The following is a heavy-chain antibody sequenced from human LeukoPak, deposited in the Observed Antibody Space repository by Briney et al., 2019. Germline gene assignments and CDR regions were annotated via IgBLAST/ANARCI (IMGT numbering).Heavy chain of an antibody. V-gene: IGHV3-23*01. CDR2: IIGGGGST. Sequence: GGTLLLSCAASGFPFISHGMSWVRQAPGKGLEWVSGIIGGGGSTYYADSVKGRFTISGDNSRNTLFLQMNSLRAEDTAVYYCAHGAMYQLDYWGQGTLVTVSS. CDR1: GFPFISHG. D-gene: IGHD2-2*01. CDR3: AHGAMYQLDY. J-gene: IGHJ4*02.